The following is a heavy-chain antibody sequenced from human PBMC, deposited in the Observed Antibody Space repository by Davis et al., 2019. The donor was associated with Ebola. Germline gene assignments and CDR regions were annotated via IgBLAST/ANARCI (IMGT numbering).Heavy chain of an antibody. CDR3: AREYYDFWSGYSSNNWFDP. J-gene: IGHJ5*02. CDR1: GFTFSSYE. D-gene: IGHD3-3*01. CDR2: ISSSGSTI. Sequence: GESLKISCAASGFTFSSYEMNWVRQAPGKGLEWVSYISSSGSTIYYADSVKGRFTISRDNAKNSLYLQMNSLRAEDTAVYYCAREYYDFWSGYSSNNWFDPWGQGTLVTVSS. V-gene: IGHV3-48*03.